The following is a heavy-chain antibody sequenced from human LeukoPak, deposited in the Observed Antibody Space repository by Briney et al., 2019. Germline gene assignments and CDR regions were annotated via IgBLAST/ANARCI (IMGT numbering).Heavy chain of an antibody. CDR1: GYSISSGYY. J-gene: IGHJ6*03. CDR3: ARAALGYYYMDV. Sequence: SETLSLTCTVSGYSISSGYYWGWIRQPPGKGLEWIGSIYQSGSTYYNPSLKSRVTISVDTSKNQFSLKLSSVTAADTAVYYCARAALGYYYMDVWGKGTTVTVSS. V-gene: IGHV4-38-2*02. CDR2: IYQSGST. D-gene: IGHD3-16*01.